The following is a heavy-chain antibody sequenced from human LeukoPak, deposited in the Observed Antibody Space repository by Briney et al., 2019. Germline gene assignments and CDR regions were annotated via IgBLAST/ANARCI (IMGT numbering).Heavy chain of an antibody. D-gene: IGHD3-22*01. Sequence: GGSLRLSCVASGFTFDDYAMHWVRQAPGKGLEWVSGISWNSDDIDYADSVKGRFTISRDNAKNSLYLQMNSLRAEDTAVYYCARAAEGYYDSSGYYHRGAFDIWGQGTMVTVSS. V-gene: IGHV3-9*01. J-gene: IGHJ3*02. CDR2: ISWNSDDI. CDR3: ARAAEGYYDSSGYYHRGAFDI. CDR1: GFTFDDYA.